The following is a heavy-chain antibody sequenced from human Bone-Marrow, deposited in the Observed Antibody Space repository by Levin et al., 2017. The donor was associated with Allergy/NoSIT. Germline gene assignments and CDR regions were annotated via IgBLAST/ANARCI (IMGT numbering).Heavy chain of an antibody. D-gene: IGHD6-19*01. Sequence: GESLKISCGASGFTFSSYTMHWVRQAPGKGLEWVAVIYSGGGNKYYADSVKGRFTISRDNSKNTLFLQMNSLRGEDTAIYYCARETSTSGWPSDYFDYWGQGNLVTVSS. CDR1: GFTFSSYT. CDR3: ARETSTSGWPSDYFDY. CDR2: IYSGGGNK. V-gene: IGHV3-30*04. J-gene: IGHJ4*02.